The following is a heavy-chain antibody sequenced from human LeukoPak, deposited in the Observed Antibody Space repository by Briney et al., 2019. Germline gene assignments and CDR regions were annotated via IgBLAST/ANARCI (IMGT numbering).Heavy chain of an antibody. CDR1: GGTFSSYA. CDR2: IIPILGIA. D-gene: IGHD3-10*01. CDR3: ARDRGRHGSGSYVDFDY. Sequence: SVKVSCKASGGTFSSYAISWVRQAPGQGLELMGRIIPILGIANYAQKFQGRVTITADKSTSTAYMELSSLRSEDTAVYYCARDRGRHGSGSYVDFDYWGQGTLVTVSS. V-gene: IGHV1-69*04. J-gene: IGHJ4*02.